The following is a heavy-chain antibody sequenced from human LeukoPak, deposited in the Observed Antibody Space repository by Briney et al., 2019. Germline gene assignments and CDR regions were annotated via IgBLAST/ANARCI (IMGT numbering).Heavy chain of an antibody. J-gene: IGHJ5*02. CDR3: AREIGLWFGVNWFDP. Sequence: SETLSLTCTVSGGSISSGGYYWSWIRQHPGKGLEWIGYIYYSGSTYYNPSLKSRVTISVDTSKNQFSLKLSSVTAADTAVYYCAREIGLWFGVNWFDPWGQGTLVTVSS. V-gene: IGHV4-31*03. CDR2: IYYSGST. CDR1: GGSISSGGYY. D-gene: IGHD3-10*01.